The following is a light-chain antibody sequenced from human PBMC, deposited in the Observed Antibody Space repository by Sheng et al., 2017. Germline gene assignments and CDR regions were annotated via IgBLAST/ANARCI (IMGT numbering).Light chain of an antibody. CDR1: SGHSSYA. V-gene: IGLV4-69*02. J-gene: IGLJ3*02. Sequence: QPVLTQSPSASASLGASVKLTCTLSSGHSSYAIAWHQQQPEKGPRYLMKVNSDGSHSKGDGIPDRFSGSSSGAERDLTISSLQSEDEADYYCQTWGTGIHGVFGGGTKLTVL. CDR2: VNSDGSH. CDR3: QTWGTGIHGV.